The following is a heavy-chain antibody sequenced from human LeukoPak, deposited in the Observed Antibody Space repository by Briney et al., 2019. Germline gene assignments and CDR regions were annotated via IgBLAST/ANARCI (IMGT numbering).Heavy chain of an antibody. V-gene: IGHV3-23*01. CDR3: AKDRNRQYFDWFDY. CDR2: ISGSGGST. CDR1: GFTFSSYV. J-gene: IGHJ4*02. D-gene: IGHD3-9*01. Sequence: PGGSLRLSCAASGFTFSSYVMSWVRQAPGKGLEWVSAISGSGGSTYYADSVKGRFTISRDNSKNTLFLQMNSLRAEDTAVYYCAKDRNRQYFDWFDYWGQGTLVTVSS.